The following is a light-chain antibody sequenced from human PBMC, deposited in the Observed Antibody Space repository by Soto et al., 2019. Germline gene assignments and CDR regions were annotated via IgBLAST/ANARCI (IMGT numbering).Light chain of an antibody. J-gene: IGKJ2*01. V-gene: IGKV3-15*01. CDR1: QSVRSN. CDR2: GAS. CDR3: QQASSFPYT. Sequence: EIVMTQSPATLSVSPGERATLSCRASQSVRSNLAWYQQKPGQAPRLLIYGASTRATGIPARFSGSGSGTEFTLTISSLQSEDFATYYCQQASSFPYTFGQGTKLEL.